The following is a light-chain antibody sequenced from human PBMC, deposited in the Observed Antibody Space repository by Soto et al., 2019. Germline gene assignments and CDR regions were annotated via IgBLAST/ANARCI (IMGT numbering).Light chain of an antibody. V-gene: IGLV1-44*01. CDR3: AAWDDSLTGPV. J-gene: IGLJ1*01. Sequence: QSVLSQPPSASGTPGQTVIISCSGSRSDIGSNFVSWYQHLPGTAPKLLIYNSNQRPSGVPDRFSGSKSGTSASLAISGLQSEDEADYYCAAWDDSLTGPVFGTGTKVTVL. CDR1: RSDIGSNF. CDR2: NSN.